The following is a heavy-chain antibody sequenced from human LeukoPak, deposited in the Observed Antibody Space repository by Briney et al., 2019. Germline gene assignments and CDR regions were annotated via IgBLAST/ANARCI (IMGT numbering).Heavy chain of an antibody. CDR3: ARGLRDDYGTDV. Sequence: GGSLRLSCVSSGFPFSRHWMHWVRQAPGKGLVWASRVYDDGSRPAYADSVKGRFTISRDNAENTVYLQMNSLRVEDTAVYYCARGLRDDYGTDVWGQGATVTVSS. CDR1: GFPFSRHW. V-gene: IGHV3-74*03. CDR2: VYDDGSRP. J-gene: IGHJ6*02.